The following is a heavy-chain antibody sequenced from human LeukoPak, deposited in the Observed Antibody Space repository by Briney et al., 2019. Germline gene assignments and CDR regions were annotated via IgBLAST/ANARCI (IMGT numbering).Heavy chain of an antibody. D-gene: IGHD3-3*01. CDR1: GFTFSSYW. Sequence: GGSLRLSCAASGFTFSSYWMSWVRQAPGKGPEWVANIKQDGSEKYYVDSVKGRFTISRDNAKNSLYLQMNSLRAEDTAVYYCARDRDGYYDFWSGYYGNPLVDWGQGTLVTVSS. CDR3: ARDRDGYYDFWSGYYGNPLVD. J-gene: IGHJ4*02. CDR2: IKQDGSEK. V-gene: IGHV3-7*01.